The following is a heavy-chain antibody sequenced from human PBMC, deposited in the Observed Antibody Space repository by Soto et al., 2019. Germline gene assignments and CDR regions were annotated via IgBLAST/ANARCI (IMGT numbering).Heavy chain of an antibody. J-gene: IGHJ4*02. CDR2: IRSKAYGGTT. V-gene: IGHV3-49*03. D-gene: IGHD2-15*01. Sequence: PGGSLRLSCTASGFTFGDYAMSWFRQAPGKGLEWVGFIRSKAYGGTTEYAASVKGRFTISRDDSKSIAYLQMNSLKTEDTAVYYCTRGYSGSCYPECPSRVDYWGQGTLVTVSS. CDR1: GFTFGDYA. CDR3: TRGYSGSCYPECPSRVDY.